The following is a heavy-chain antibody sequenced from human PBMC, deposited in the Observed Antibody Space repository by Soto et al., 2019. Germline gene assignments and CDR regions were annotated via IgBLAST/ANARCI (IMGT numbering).Heavy chain of an antibody. V-gene: IGHV4-61*01. J-gene: IGHJ6*02. Sequence: SETLSLTCTVSGGSVSSGSYYWSWIRQPPGKGLEWIGYIYYSGSTNYNPSLKSRVTISVDTSKNQFSLKLSSVTAADTAVYYCARDYDFWSGYYTAGFDFGYYGMDVWGQGPTVTVSS. CDR2: IYYSGST. CDR3: ARDYDFWSGYYTAGFDFGYYGMDV. CDR1: GGSVSSGSYY. D-gene: IGHD3-3*01.